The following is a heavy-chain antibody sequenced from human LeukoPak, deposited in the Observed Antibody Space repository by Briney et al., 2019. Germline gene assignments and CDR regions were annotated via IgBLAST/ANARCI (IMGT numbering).Heavy chain of an antibody. V-gene: IGHV3-23*01. J-gene: IGHJ4*02. D-gene: IGHD3-9*01. Sequence: GGSLRLACAASGFIFSNYAMYWVRQAPGKGLEWVSAISGRSGSTYYADSVKGRFTISRDSSKNTLYLQMNSLRGDDTAVYYCAKWGHYDVLTGYYVSDFWGQGTLVTVSS. CDR2: ISGRSGST. CDR3: AKWGHYDVLTGYYVSDF. CDR1: GFIFSNYA.